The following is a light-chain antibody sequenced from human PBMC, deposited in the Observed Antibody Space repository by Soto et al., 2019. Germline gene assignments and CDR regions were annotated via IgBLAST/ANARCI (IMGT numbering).Light chain of an antibody. V-gene: IGLV4-69*01. CDR2: INYDGTH. Sequence: QPVLTQSPSASASLGASVKLTCTLSSGYSTYAIAWHQQQSEKGPRFLMKINYDGTHSKGDGFFDRFSGSSSGAERHLTISSLQSEDEADYYCQSLGTGTQVFGGGTKLTVL. CDR1: SGYSTYA. J-gene: IGLJ3*02. CDR3: QSLGTGTQV.